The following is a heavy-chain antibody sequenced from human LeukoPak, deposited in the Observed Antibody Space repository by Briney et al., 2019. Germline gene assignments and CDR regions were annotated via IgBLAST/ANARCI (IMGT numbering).Heavy chain of an antibody. CDR2: ISAYNGNT. J-gene: IGHJ4*02. V-gene: IGHV1-18*01. CDR1: GYTFTSYG. Sequence: ASVNVSCKASGYTFTSYGVSWVRQAPGQGLEWMGWISAYNGNTNYAQKLQGRVTMTTDTSTSTAYMELRSLRSDDTAVYYCARIRDYYGSGSYSYYFDYWGQGTLVTVSS. D-gene: IGHD3-10*01. CDR3: ARIRDYYGSGSYSYYFDY.